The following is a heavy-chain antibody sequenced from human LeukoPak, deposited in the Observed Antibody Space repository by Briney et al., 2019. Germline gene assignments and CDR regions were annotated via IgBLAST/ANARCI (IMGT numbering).Heavy chain of an antibody. CDR3: ASRLYCSNTRCRNFPFAY. D-gene: IGHD2-2*01. CDR1: GGTFSSYA. Sequence: SVKVSCKASGGTFSSYAINWVRQAPGQGLEWMGGIIPIFGTANYAQKFQDRVTITADESTSTAYMELSSLRSEDTAIYYCASRLYCSNTRCRNFPFAYWGQGTLVTVSS. V-gene: IGHV1-69*01. CDR2: IIPIFGTA. J-gene: IGHJ4*02.